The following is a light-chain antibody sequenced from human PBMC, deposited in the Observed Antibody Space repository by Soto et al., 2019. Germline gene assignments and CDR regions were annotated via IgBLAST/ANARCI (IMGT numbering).Light chain of an antibody. J-gene: IGKJ1*01. CDR2: GTS. V-gene: IGKV3-20*01. CDR3: QQYDNSPWT. Sequence: ETVLTQSPGTLSLSPGERATLSCRASQSINSNYLAWYQHKPGQSPRVLIYGTSSRATGIPDRFSGSGSGTDFTLTISRLEPEDFAVYYCQQYDNSPWTFGQGTKVEIK. CDR1: QSINSNY.